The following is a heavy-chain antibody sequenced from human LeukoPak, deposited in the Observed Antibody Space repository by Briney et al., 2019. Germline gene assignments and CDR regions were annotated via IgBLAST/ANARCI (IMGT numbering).Heavy chain of an antibody. CDR2: INHSGST. D-gene: IGHD3-10*01. J-gene: IGHJ4*02. V-gene: IGHV4-34*01. Sequence: SETLSLTCAVYGGSFSGYYWSWIRPPPGKGLEWIGEINHSGSTNYNPSLKSRVTISVDTSKNQFSLKLSSVTAADTAVYYCARGGFARSNYYGSGSYYNFLDYWGQGTLVTVSS. CDR3: ARGGFARSNYYGSGSYYNFLDY. CDR1: GGSFSGYY.